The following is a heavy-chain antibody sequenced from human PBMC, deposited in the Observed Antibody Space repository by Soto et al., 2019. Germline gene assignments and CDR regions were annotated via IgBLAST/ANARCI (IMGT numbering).Heavy chain of an antibody. D-gene: IGHD3-22*01. V-gene: IGHV5-51*01. CDR1: GYSLTSYW. CDR2: IYPGDSDT. Sequence: PGESMKISCRGSGYSLTSYWIGWVRQMPGKGLEWMGIIYPGDSDTRYSPSFQGQVTISADKSISTAYLQWSSLKASDTAMYYCASFDYYDSSGYTAYDAFDIWGQGTMVTVSS. J-gene: IGHJ3*02. CDR3: ASFDYYDSSGYTAYDAFDI.